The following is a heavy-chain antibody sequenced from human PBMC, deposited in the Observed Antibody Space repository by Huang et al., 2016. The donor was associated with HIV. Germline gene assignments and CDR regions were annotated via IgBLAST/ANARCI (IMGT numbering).Heavy chain of an antibody. D-gene: IGHD3-22*01. V-gene: IGHV1-24*01. J-gene: IGHJ4*02. CDR1: GYTLTELS. Sequence: QVQLVQSGAEVKKPGASVKVSCQVSGYTLTELSMHWVRQAPGKGIEWLEGVDPEDGETIYAQKFQGRVTMTEDTSTDKAYMELSSLGSEDTAVYYCATVYRRFRNHDSGDYYFDYWDQGTLVTVSS. CDR3: ATVYRRFRNHDSGDYYFDY. CDR2: VDPEDGET.